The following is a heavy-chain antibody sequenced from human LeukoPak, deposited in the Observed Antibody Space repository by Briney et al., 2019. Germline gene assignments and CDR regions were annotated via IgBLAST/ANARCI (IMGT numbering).Heavy chain of an antibody. CDR2: IKQDGSEK. J-gene: IGHJ3*02. CDR3: AKEGYSYGSVGAFDI. Sequence: GGSLRLSCAASGFTFSSYSMSWVRQAPGKGLEWVANIKQDGSEKYYVDSVKGRFTISRDNAKNSLYLQMNSLRAEDTAVYYCAKEGYSYGSVGAFDIWGQGTMVTVSS. V-gene: IGHV3-7*04. CDR1: GFTFSSYS. D-gene: IGHD5-18*01.